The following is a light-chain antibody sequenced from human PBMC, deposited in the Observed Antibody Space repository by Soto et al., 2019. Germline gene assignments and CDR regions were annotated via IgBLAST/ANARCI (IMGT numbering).Light chain of an antibody. CDR3: QQSFSSSWT. CDR2: AAS. CDR1: QSISNY. J-gene: IGKJ1*01. V-gene: IGKV1-39*01. Sequence: DIQMTQSPASLSASIGDRVIITCRASQSISNYLNWYQHKPGRAPKFLIYAASSLQSGVPSGFSGSGSGTDFTLTISSLQREDFATYFCQQSFSSSWTFGQGTKVDIK.